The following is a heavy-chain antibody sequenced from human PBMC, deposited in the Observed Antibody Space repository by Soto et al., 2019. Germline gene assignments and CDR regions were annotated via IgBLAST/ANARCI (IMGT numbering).Heavy chain of an antibody. CDR1: GGSVTNSSYY. D-gene: IGHD4-17*01. V-gene: IGHV4-39*01. CDR3: VSQRTTVPTQAYFDY. J-gene: IGHJ4*02. CDR2: VYYSERS. Sequence: SETLSLTCTVSGGSVTNSSYYWGWIRQSPGKGLEWIGSVYYSERSYSKSSVKSRVTISVDTSKNRFSLSLNSVTASDTAVYFCVSQRTTVPTQAYFDYWGPGALVTVSS.